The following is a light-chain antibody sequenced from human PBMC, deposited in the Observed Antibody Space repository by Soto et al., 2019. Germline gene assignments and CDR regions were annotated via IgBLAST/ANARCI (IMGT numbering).Light chain of an antibody. Sequence: QSALTQPASVSGSPGQSITISCTGTSSDVGAYTYVSWYQQHPGKAPKRMIFEVSDRPSGVSNRFSGSKSGNMASLTISGLQAEDEADYYCSSYTTSNTLVFGGGTKLTVL. J-gene: IGLJ2*01. V-gene: IGLV2-14*01. CDR3: SSYTTSNTLV. CDR2: EVS. CDR1: SSDVGAYTY.